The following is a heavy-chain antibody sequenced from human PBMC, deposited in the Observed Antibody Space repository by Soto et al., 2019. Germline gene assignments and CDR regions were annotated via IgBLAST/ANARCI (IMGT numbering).Heavy chain of an antibody. CDR3: ARIHNSTFMFRQRSSRMDL. J-gene: IGHJ6*02. V-gene: IGHV4-30-4*01. D-gene: IGHD3-10*02. CDR2: VYYSGST. CDR1: GDSISTGDYF. Sequence: PSETLCLTCTVSGDSISTGDYFRSWIHQPPGKGLEWIGYVYYSGSTYYNPSLKSRLAIPLDTSKNQLSLQLTSVSAADTAVYYCARIHNSTFMFRQRSSRMDLWGQATTV.